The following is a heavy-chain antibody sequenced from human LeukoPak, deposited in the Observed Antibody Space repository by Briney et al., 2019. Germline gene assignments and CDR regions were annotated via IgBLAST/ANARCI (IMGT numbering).Heavy chain of an antibody. D-gene: IGHD7-27*01. V-gene: IGHV3-48*01. CDR1: GFTFNSYS. CDR2: ISSSSSTI. Sequence: PGGSLRLSCAASGFTFNSYSMNWLRQAPGKGLEWVSYISSSSSTIYYADSVKGRFTISRDNAKNSLYLQMNSLRAEDTAVYYCASLNWGSGDYWGQGTLVTVSS. J-gene: IGHJ4*02. CDR3: ASLNWGSGDY.